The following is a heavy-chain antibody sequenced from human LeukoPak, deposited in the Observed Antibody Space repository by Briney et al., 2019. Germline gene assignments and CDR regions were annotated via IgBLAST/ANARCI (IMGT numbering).Heavy chain of an antibody. CDR2: ISYSGST. J-gene: IGHJ4*02. D-gene: IGHD3-9*01. V-gene: IGHV4-39*07. CDR1: GGSISSTNYY. Sequence: PSETLSLTCTVSGGSISSTNYYWGWIRQPPGKGLEWIGSISYSGSTYYNPSLKSRVTTSVDTSKNQFSLKLSSVTAADTAVYYCARELGYDILTGYYRFIDYWGQGTLVTVSS. CDR3: ARELGYDILTGYYRFIDY.